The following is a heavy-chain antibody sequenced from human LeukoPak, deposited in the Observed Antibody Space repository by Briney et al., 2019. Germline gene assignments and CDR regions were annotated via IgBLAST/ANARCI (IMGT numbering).Heavy chain of an antibody. D-gene: IGHD3-16*01. Sequence: KSSEILSLTCTVSGGSISSYCWSWIRQPPGKGLEWIGYVYYSGSTNYYPSLKSRVTISVDTSKKQFSLKLSSATAADTAVYYCARVLDLSKRGLDAFDIWGQGTMVTVSS. J-gene: IGHJ3*02. V-gene: IGHV4-59*01. CDR3: ARVLDLSKRGLDAFDI. CDR1: GGSISSYC. CDR2: VYYSGST.